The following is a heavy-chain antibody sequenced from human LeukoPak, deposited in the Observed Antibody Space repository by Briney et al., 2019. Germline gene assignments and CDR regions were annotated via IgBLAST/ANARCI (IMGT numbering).Heavy chain of an antibody. CDR2: ISKDAAFM. CDR1: GFIFIDYD. V-gene: IGHV3-30*04. J-gene: IGHJ4*02. D-gene: IGHD6-19*01. CDR3: ARGVGGSSGWAPLY. Sequence: GGSLRLSCAASGFIFIDYDFHWVRQAPGKGLEWLAYISKDAAFMFYADSVRGRFTVSRDNSKRTVYLQLNSLRAEDTAVYYCARGVGGSSGWAPLYWGQGTLVTVSS.